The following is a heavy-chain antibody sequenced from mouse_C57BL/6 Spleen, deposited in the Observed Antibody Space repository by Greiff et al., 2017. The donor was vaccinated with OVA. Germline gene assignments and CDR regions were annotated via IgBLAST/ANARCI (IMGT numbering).Heavy chain of an antibody. CDR2: IDPENGDT. CDR1: GFNIKDDY. Sequence: EVKLVESGAELVRPGASVKLSCTASGFNIKDDYMHWVKQRPEQGLEWIGWIDPENGDTEYASKFQGKATITADTSSNTAYLQLSSLTSEDTAVYYCTTSSSMPYYYAMDYWGQGTSVTVSS. V-gene: IGHV14-4*01. J-gene: IGHJ4*01. CDR3: TTSSSMPYYYAMDY.